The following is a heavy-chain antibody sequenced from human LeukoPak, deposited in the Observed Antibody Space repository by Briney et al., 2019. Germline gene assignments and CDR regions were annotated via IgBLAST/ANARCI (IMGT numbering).Heavy chain of an antibody. CDR1: GFKIIDAW. V-gene: IGHV3-15*01. CDR2: MKSKGSGGTT. Sequence: GGSLRLSCEASGFKIIDAWMNWVRQAPGSRLEWVGRMKSKGSGGTTEYAAPVKGRFTISRDDSKNTLFLQMSSLQVEDTAVYYCAWDGTIYYDMAVWGQGTTVTV. CDR3: AWDGTIYYDMAV. J-gene: IGHJ6*02. D-gene: IGHD1-26*01.